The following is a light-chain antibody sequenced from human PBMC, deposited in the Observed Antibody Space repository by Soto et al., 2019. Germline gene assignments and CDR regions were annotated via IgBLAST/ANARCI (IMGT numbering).Light chain of an antibody. CDR3: QVWDSSTVV. J-gene: IGLJ2*01. CDR1: KLGDKY. CDR2: QDN. V-gene: IGLV3-1*01. Sequence: SYELTQPPSVSVSPGQTASVTCSGDKLGDKYAWWYQQKPGQSPVLVIFQDNKRPSGVPERFSGSNSGNTATLTISGTQAMDEADYYCQVWDSSTVVFGGGTKLTVL.